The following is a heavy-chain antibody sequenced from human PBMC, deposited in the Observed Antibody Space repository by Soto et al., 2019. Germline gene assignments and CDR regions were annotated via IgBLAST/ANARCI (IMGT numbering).Heavy chain of an antibody. CDR2: INSDGSST. CDR1: GFTFSSYW. D-gene: IGHD2-15*01. J-gene: IGHJ3*02. V-gene: IGHV3-74*01. Sequence: GGSLRLSCAASGFTFSSYWMHWVRQAPGKGLVWVSRINSDGSSTSYADSVKGRFTISRDNAKNTLYLQMNSLRAEDTAVYYCARDNFQVVVAATAWDVFDIWGQGSMVTV. CDR3: ARDNFQVVVAATAWDVFDI.